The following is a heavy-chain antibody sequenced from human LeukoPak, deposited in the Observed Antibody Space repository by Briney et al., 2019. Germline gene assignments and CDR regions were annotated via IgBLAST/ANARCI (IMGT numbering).Heavy chain of an antibody. J-gene: IGHJ4*02. V-gene: IGHV3-7*01. D-gene: IGHD3-22*01. CDR1: GFTFTTYW. CDR2: IKQDGSEK. Sequence: GGSLRLSCTASGFTFTTYWMAWVRQTPGKGLEWVANIKQDGSEKYYAESVRGRFTISRDNAKNPLYLQMNSLRAEDTAVYYCSNGTYDNSYWGQGTLVTVSS. CDR3: SNGTYDNSY.